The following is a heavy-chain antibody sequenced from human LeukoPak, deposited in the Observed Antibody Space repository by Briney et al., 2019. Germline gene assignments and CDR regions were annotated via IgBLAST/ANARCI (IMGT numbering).Heavy chain of an antibody. Sequence: SQTLSLTCAISGDSVSSNSAAWNWIRQSPSRGLEWLGRTYYRSKWYNDYAVSVKSRITINPDTSKNQFSLQLNSVTPEDTAVYYCAREFHSSSWYTFKGYNWFDPWGQGTLVTVSS. V-gene: IGHV6-1*01. CDR1: GDSVSSNSAA. D-gene: IGHD6-13*01. J-gene: IGHJ5*02. CDR2: TYYRSKWYN. CDR3: AREFHSSSWYTFKGYNWFDP.